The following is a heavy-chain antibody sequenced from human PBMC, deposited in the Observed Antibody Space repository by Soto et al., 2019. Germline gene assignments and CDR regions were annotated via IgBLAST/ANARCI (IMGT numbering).Heavy chain of an antibody. CDR2: IITIFGTP. CDR3: AKYCSSNSCRKYSFYGMGV. V-gene: IGHV1-69*06. Sequence: SVKVSCKASGGTFSTSTVSWVRQAPGQGLEWMGGIITIFGTPNYAQKFQGRVTITADKSTSTAYMELSSLRSEDTAMYYCAKYCSSNSCRKYSFYGMGVWGQGTTVTVSS. D-gene: IGHD2-2*01. J-gene: IGHJ6*02. CDR1: GGTFSTST.